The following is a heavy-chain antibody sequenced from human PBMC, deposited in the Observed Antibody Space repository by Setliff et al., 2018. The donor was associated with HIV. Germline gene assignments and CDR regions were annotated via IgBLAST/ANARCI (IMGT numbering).Heavy chain of an antibody. V-gene: IGHV3-7*01. CDR2: IRRDEGEK. J-gene: IGHJ4*02. Sequence: GGSLRLSCAASGFTFSSYWMTWVRQAPGKGLQWVANIRRDEGEKYYADSVKGRFTISRDNAKNTLYLQMNSLSAEDTAVYYCARDLWGRAPDYWGQGTLVTVSS. CDR3: ARDLWGRAPDY. D-gene: IGHD3-16*01. CDR1: GFTFSSYW.